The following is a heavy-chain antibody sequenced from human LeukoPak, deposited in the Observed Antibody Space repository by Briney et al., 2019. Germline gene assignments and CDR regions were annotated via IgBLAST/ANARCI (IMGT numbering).Heavy chain of an antibody. CDR3: ARALRREMATLRDPGLGFDY. CDR1: GYTFTGYY. Sequence: GASVKVSCKASGYTFTGYYMHWVRQAPGQGLEWMGWINPNSGGTNYAQKFQGRVTMTRDTSISTAYMELSRLRSDDTAVYYCARALRREMATLRDPGLGFDYWGQGTLVTVSS. D-gene: IGHD5-24*01. V-gene: IGHV1-2*02. CDR2: INPNSGGT. J-gene: IGHJ4*02.